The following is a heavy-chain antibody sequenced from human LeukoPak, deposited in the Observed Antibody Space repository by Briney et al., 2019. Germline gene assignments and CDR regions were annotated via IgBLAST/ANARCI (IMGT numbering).Heavy chain of an antibody. J-gene: IGHJ6*03. Sequence: PGGSLRLSCAASGFTFSSYGMSWVRQPRGKGLEWVSGITGSGGSTYYADSVKGGFTIPRDNSKNTLYLQMNSLRTEDTAVYYCAKGGSSGWYDYYYYYYMDVWAKGPRSPSP. D-gene: IGHD6-19*01. CDR3: AKGGSSGWYDYYYYYYMDV. CDR1: GFTFSSYG. CDR2: ITGSGGST. V-gene: IGHV3-23*01.